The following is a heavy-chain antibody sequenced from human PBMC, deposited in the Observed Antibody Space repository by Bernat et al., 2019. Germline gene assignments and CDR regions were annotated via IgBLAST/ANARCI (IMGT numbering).Heavy chain of an antibody. CDR2: IYYSGST. J-gene: IGHJ5*02. CDR3: ARHKVTIFGVAEYFDP. CDR1: GGSISDSTYY. V-gene: IGHV4-39*01. Sequence: QLQLQESGPGLVKPSETLSLTCTVSGGSISDSTYYWLWIRQPPGKGLEWVGTIYYSGSTYYNPSLKSRVTISVDTSKNQFSLKLSSVTAADTAVYYCARHKVTIFGVAEYFDPWGQGTLVTVSS. D-gene: IGHD3-3*01.